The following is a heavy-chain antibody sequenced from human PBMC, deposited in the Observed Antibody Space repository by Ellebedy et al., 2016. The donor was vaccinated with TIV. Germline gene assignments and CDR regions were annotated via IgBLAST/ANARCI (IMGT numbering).Heavy chain of an antibody. V-gene: IGHV3-7*03. CDR3: ANLGGVAAAGTNGIAFDI. CDR2: IKQDGSEK. J-gene: IGHJ3*02. D-gene: IGHD6-13*01. CDR1: GFTFSSYW. Sequence: GGSLRLSCAASGFTFSSYWMSWVRQAPGKGLEWVANIKQDGSEKYYVDSVKGRFTISRDNAKNSLYLQMNSLRAGDTAVYYCANLGGVAAAGTNGIAFDIWGQGTMVTVSS.